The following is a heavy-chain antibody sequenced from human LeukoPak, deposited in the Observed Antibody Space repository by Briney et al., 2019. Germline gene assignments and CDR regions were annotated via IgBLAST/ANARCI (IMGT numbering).Heavy chain of an antibody. CDR1: GYTFTSYD. D-gene: IGHD2-2*02. V-gene: IGHV1-8*01. CDR2: MNPNSGNT. CDR3: ARTGVPAAILHLDNWFDP. J-gene: IGHJ5*02. Sequence: GASVKVSCKASGYTFTSYDINWVRQATGQGLEWMGWMNPNSGNTGYAQKFQGRVTMTRNTSISTAYMELSSLRSEDTAVSYCARTGVPAAILHLDNWFDPWGQGTLVTVSS.